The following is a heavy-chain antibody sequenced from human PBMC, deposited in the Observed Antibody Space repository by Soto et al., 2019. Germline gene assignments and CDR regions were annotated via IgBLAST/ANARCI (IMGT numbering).Heavy chain of an antibody. D-gene: IGHD2-15*01. V-gene: IGHV1-18*01. CDR1: GYTFTSYG. Sequence: ASVKVSCKASGYTFTSYGISWVRQAPGQGLEWMGWISAYNGNTNYGQKLQGRVTVTTETSTSTANMELRSLRSDDTAVYYCARDGLYSKYCSGGSCYPDRREYFQHWGQGTLVTVSS. CDR3: ARDGLYSKYCSGGSCYPDRREYFQH. CDR2: ISAYNGNT. J-gene: IGHJ1*01.